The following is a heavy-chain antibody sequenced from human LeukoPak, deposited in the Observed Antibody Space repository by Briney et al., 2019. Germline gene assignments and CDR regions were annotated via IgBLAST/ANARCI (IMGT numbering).Heavy chain of an antibody. V-gene: IGHV4-4*07. CDR1: GGSISSYY. J-gene: IGHJ5*02. D-gene: IGHD3-22*01. CDR3: ARDASFYYDSSGYYPA. Sequence: SGTLSLTCTVSGGSISSYYWSWIRQPAGKGLEWIGRIYTSGSTNYNPSLKSRVTMSVDTSKNQFSLKLSSVTAADTAVYYCARDASFYYDSSGYYPAWGQGTLVTVSS. CDR2: IYTSGST.